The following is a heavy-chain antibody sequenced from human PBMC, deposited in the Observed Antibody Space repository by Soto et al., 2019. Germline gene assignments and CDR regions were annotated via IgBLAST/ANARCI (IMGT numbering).Heavy chain of an antibody. Sequence: GGSLRLSCAASGFTFSSYGMHWVRQAPGKGLEWVAVIWYDENNKYYADSVKGRFTISRDNSKNTLHLQMNSLRAEDTSLYYCARDKGGGAVVPDYWGQGTLVTVSS. CDR1: GFTFSSYG. D-gene: IGHD6-19*01. J-gene: IGHJ4*02. CDR3: ARDKGGGAVVPDY. V-gene: IGHV3-33*01. CDR2: IWYDENNK.